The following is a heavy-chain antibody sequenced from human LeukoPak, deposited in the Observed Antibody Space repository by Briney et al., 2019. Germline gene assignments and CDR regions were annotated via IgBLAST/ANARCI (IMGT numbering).Heavy chain of an antibody. CDR3: AKDRASSSSWYLNWFDP. V-gene: IGHV3-64*01. J-gene: IGHJ5*02. D-gene: IGHD6-13*01. Sequence: PGGSLRLSCAASGFTFSSYAMHWVRQAPGKGLEYVSAISSNGGSTYYANSVKGRFTISRDNSKNTLYLQMGSLRAEDMAVYYCAKDRASSSSWYLNWFDPWGQGTLVTVSS. CDR2: ISSNGGST. CDR1: GFTFSSYA.